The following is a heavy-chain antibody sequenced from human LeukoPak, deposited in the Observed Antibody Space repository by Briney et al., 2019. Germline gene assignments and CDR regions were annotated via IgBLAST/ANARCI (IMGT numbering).Heavy chain of an antibody. CDR3: ARHRGLPAALRVDY. CDR2: IYYSGST. Sequence: SETLSLTCTVSGGSISSYYWSWIRQPPGKGLEWIGYIYYSGSTNYNPSLKSRVTISVDTSKNQFSLKLSSVTAADTAVYYCARHRGLPAALRVDYWGQGTLVTVSS. V-gene: IGHV4-59*08. CDR1: GGSISSYY. J-gene: IGHJ4*02. D-gene: IGHD2-2*01.